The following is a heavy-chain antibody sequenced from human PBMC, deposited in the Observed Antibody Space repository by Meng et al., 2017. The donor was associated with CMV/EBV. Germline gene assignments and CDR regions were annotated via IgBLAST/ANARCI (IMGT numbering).Heavy chain of an antibody. V-gene: IGHV3-30*02. J-gene: IGHJ4*02. CDR3: AKDGSLGRKIVVPAVTPVCPDS. CDR1: GFTFSSYE. D-gene: IGHD2-2*02. CDR2: IRYDGDNR. Sequence: GESLKISCAASGFTFSSYEMNWVRQAPGKGLEWVAFIRYDGDNRYYADSVKGRFTISRDNSKNTLYLQMNSLRAEDTAVYYCAKDGSLGRKIVVPAVTPVCPDSWGQGTLVTVSS.